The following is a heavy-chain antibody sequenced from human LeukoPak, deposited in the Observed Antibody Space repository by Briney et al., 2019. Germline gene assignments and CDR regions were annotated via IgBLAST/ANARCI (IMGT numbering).Heavy chain of an antibody. Sequence: ASVKVSCKASGYTFTNYYINWVRQAAGQGLQWMGWMNPNSGNTGYPQRFQGRVTMTRDTSINTAYMELSSVRSEDTAVYYCVRGKSGFKFDSWGQGTMVTVSS. D-gene: IGHD5-12*01. V-gene: IGHV1-8*01. J-gene: IGHJ5*01. CDR3: VRGKSGFKFDS. CDR1: GYTFTNYY. CDR2: MNPNSGNT.